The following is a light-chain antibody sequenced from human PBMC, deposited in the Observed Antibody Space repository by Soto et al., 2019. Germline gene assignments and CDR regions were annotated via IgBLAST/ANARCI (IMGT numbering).Light chain of an antibody. CDR3: SSYAGSKNFVV. Sequence: QSVLTQPPSASGSPGQSVTISCTGTSSDVGGYNYVSWYQQHPGKAPKLMIYEVSKRPTGVPDRFSGSKSGKTASLTVSGLQAEDEADYYCSSYAGSKNFVVFGGGTQLTVL. CDR2: EVS. V-gene: IGLV2-8*01. CDR1: SSDVGGYNY. J-gene: IGLJ2*01.